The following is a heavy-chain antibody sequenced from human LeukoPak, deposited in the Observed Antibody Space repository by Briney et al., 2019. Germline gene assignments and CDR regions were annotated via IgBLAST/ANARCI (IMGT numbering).Heavy chain of an antibody. CDR1: GGSISSYY. D-gene: IGHD5-12*01. Sequence: PSETLSLTCTASGGSISSYYWSWIRQPPGKGLEWIGYIYYSGSTNYNPSLKSRVTISVDTSKNQFSLKLSSVTAADTAVYYCAGTYSGYDLAWFDPWGQGTLVTVSS. CDR2: IYYSGST. CDR3: AGTYSGYDLAWFDP. V-gene: IGHV4-59*01. J-gene: IGHJ5*02.